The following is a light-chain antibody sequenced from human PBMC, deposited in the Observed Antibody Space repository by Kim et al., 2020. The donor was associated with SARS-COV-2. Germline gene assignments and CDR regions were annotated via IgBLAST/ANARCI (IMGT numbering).Light chain of an antibody. CDR3: QQYNNHPLT. J-gene: IGKJ4*02. CDR1: QDISNY. V-gene: IGKV1-33*01. CDR2: AAS. Sequence: DIQMTQSPSSLSASVGDRVTITCRASQDISNYLDWFQQKPGKAPKCLIYAASSLETGVPSRFSGSGSGTDFTLTISSLQPEDIATYYCQQYNNHPLTFGGGTKVDIK.